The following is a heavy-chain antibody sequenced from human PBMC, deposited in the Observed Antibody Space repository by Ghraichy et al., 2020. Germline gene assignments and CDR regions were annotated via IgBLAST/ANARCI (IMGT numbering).Heavy chain of an antibody. D-gene: IGHD2/OR15-2a*01. CDR2: ISYDGGNK. Sequence: GGSLRLSCAASGFTFSSYPMHWVRQAPGKGLEWVALISYDGGNKYYADSVKGRFTISRDNSKNTLYLQMNSLRAEDTAVYYCARDRPHWTTYDYWGQGTLVTVSS. CDR1: GFTFSSYP. J-gene: IGHJ4*02. V-gene: IGHV3-30-3*01. CDR3: ARDRPHWTTYDY.